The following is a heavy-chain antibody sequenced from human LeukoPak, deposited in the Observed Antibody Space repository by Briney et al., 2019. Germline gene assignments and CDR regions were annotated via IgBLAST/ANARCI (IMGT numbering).Heavy chain of an antibody. Sequence: ASVKVSCKASGYTFTGYYMHWVRQAPGQGLEWMGWINPNSGGTNYAQKFQGWVTMTRDTSISTAYMELSRLRSDDTAVYYCARALLRAVQLWSTEGAFDPWGQGTLVTVSS. J-gene: IGHJ5*02. D-gene: IGHD5-18*01. CDR3: ARALLRAVQLWSTEGAFDP. V-gene: IGHV1-2*04. CDR2: INPNSGGT. CDR1: GYTFTGYY.